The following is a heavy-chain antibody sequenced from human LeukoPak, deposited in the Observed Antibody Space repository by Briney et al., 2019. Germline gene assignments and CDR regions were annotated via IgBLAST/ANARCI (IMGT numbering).Heavy chain of an antibody. D-gene: IGHD5-12*01. CDR3: ARDNSPLVPTNFDY. J-gene: IGHJ4*02. CDR1: GYPFNEYG. Sequence: ASVKVSCKASGYPFNEYGFSWVRQAPGQGLEWMGRISDYNGKRNYAQKFQGRVTMTTDTSTSTVFMELRSLRSDDTAVYYCARDNSPLVPTNFDYWGQGTLVTVSS. V-gene: IGHV1-18*01. CDR2: ISDYNGKR.